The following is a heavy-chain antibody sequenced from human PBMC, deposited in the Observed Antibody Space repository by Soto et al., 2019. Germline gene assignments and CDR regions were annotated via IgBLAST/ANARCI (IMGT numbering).Heavy chain of an antibody. Sequence: PGGSLRLSCAASGFTFCSYAMHWVRQAPGKGLEWVAVISYDGSNKYYADSVKGRFTISRDNSKNTLYLQMNSLRAEDTAVYYCARSDIVVVVAATIDYWGQGTLVTVSS. V-gene: IGHV3-30-3*01. J-gene: IGHJ4*02. CDR2: ISYDGSNK. CDR3: ARSDIVVVVAATIDY. CDR1: GFTFCSYA. D-gene: IGHD2-15*01.